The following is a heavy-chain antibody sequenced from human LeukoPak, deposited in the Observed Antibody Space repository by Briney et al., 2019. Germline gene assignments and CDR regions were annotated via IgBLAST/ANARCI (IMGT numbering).Heavy chain of an antibody. CDR3: ARAPTFSGWFDY. V-gene: IGHV3-74*01. J-gene: IGHJ4*02. CDR2: INGDGSVT. CDR1: GFTFSSYW. D-gene: IGHD6-19*01. Sequence: GGSLRLSCAVSGFTFSSYWMHWVRQAPGKGPVWVSHINGDGSVTGYADSVKGRFTISRDNARNTLYVQMNSLRAEDTAVYYCARAPTFSGWFDYWGQGTLVTVSS.